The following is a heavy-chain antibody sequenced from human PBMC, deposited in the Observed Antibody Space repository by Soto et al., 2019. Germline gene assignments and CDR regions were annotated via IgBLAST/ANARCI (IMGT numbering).Heavy chain of an antibody. CDR1: GGSLSSYY. CDR3: ARYYYSSGYYHPRYYYGMDV. D-gene: IGHD3-22*01. V-gene: IGHV4-59*01. J-gene: IGHJ6*02. CDR2: IYYSGST. Sequence: PSETLSLTCTVSGGSLSSYYWSWIRQPPGKGLEWIGYIYYSGSTNYNPSLKSRVTISVDTSKNQFSLKLSSVTAADTAVYYCARYYYSSGYYHPRYYYGMDVWGQGTTVTISS.